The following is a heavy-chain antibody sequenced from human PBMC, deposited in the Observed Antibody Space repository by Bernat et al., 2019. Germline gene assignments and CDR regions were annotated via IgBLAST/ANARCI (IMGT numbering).Heavy chain of an antibody. J-gene: IGHJ5*02. CDR2: ISYTGDT. Sequence: QDQLQESGPGLVKPSETLSLTCTVSVGSIGIYYWSWIRQPPGKGLEWIAFISYTGDTNYNPSLKSRVIISVDTSKSQVSLELTSVTAADTAVYYCARHYLPSGSYSYWFDPWGQGTLVTVSS. CDR1: VGSIGIYY. CDR3: ARHYLPSGSYSYWFDP. V-gene: IGHV4-59*01. D-gene: IGHD3-10*01.